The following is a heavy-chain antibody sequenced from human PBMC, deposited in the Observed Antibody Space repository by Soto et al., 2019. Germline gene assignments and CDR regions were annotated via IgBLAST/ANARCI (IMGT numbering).Heavy chain of an antibody. J-gene: IGHJ4*02. CDR2: INAGNGNT. V-gene: IGHV1-3*01. D-gene: IGHD3-22*01. CDR3: ARDRVYYDSSGYYYYFDY. CDR1: GYTFTSYA. Sequence: ASVKVSCKASGYTFTSYAMHWVRQAPGQRLEWMGWINAGNGNTKYSQKFQGRVTITRDTSASTAYMELSSLRSEDTAVYYCARDRVYYDSSGYYYYFDYWGQGTLVTVSS.